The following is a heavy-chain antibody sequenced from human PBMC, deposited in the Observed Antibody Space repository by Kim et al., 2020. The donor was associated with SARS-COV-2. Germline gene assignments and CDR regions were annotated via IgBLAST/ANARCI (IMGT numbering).Heavy chain of an antibody. D-gene: IGHD2-2*01. CDR2: IIPILGIA. CDR3: ARDWSYCSSTSCYDFDY. Sequence: SVKVSCKASGGTFSSYAISWVRQAPGQGLEWMGRIIPILGIANYAQKFQCRVTITADKSTSTAYMELSSLRSEDTAVYYCARDWSYCSSTSCYDFDYWGQGTLVTVSS. J-gene: IGHJ4*02. CDR1: GGTFSSYA. V-gene: IGHV1-69*04.